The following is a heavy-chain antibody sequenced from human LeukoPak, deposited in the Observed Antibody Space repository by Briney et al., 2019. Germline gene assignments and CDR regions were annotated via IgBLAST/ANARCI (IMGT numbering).Heavy chain of an antibody. D-gene: IGHD7-27*01. Sequence: SGTLSLTCAASGGSISSYNWWSWVRQPPGKGLEWIGEIYHSGSTNYNPSLKSRVTISIDKSNHQFSLKLISVTAADTAVYYCATGDYNWFDPWGQGTLVTVSS. CDR2: IYHSGST. CDR3: ATGDYNWFDP. CDR1: GGSISSYNW. J-gene: IGHJ5*02. V-gene: IGHV4-4*02.